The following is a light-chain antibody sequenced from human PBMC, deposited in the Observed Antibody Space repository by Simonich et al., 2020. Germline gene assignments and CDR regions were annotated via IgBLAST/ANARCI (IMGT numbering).Light chain of an antibody. J-gene: IGKJ5*01. V-gene: IGKV4-1*01. CDR1: QSVLYSSNKKNY. Sequence: DIVMTQSPDSLAVSLGERATINCKSSQSVLYSSNKKNYLAWYQQKPGQPPKLLIYWASTREPVVPDRFSGSGSGTDFTLTISSLQAEDVAVYYCQQYYSTPPITFGQGTRLEIK. CDR3: QQYYSTPPIT. CDR2: WAS.